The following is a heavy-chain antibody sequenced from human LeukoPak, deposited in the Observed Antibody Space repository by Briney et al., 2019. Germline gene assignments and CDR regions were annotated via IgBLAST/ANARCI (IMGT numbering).Heavy chain of an antibody. J-gene: IGHJ3*02. CDR1: GFTFSSYW. CDR2: INSDGSST. Sequence: GGSLRLSCAASGFTFSSYWMHWVRQAPGKGLVWVSRINSDGSSTGYADSVKGRFTISRDNAKNTLYLQMNSLRAEDTAVYYCARDAAGIAVAGRPWDAFDIWGQGTMVTVSS. D-gene: IGHD6-19*01. CDR3: ARDAAGIAVAGRPWDAFDI. V-gene: IGHV3-74*01.